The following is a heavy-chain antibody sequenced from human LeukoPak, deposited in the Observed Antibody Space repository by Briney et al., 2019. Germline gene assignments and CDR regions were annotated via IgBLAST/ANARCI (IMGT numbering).Heavy chain of an antibody. CDR3: ARFQLKMGSDAFDI. V-gene: IGHV4-30-4*08. CDR2: IYYSGST. Sequence: PSQTLSLTCTVSGGSISSGYYYWSWLPQAPGLGLVWIRNIYYSGSTYYTPSPKSRVTISVNTSKNQYSLKMSSVTAAGTAAYYCARFQLKMGSDAFDIWGQGTMVTVSS. CDR1: GGSISSGYYY. J-gene: IGHJ3*02. D-gene: IGHD5-24*01.